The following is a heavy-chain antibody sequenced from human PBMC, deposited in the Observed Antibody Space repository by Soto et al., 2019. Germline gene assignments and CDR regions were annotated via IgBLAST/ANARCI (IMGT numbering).Heavy chain of an antibody. V-gene: IGHV3-30*18. CDR1: GFTFSSYG. D-gene: IGHD3-10*01. CDR2: ISYDGSNK. Sequence: GGSLRLSCAASGFTFSSYGMHWVRQAPGKGLEWVAVISYDGSNKYYADSVKGRFTISRDNSKNTLYLQMNSLRAEDTAVYYCSNLMVREFIITLDAFDIWGQGTMVTVSS. CDR3: SNLMVREFIITLDAFDI. J-gene: IGHJ3*02.